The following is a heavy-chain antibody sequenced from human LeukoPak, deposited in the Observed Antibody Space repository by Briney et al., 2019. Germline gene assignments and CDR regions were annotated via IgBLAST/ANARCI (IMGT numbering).Heavy chain of an antibody. Sequence: ASVKVSCKASGYTFTGSYIHWVRQAPGQGLEWMGWISPNGGATKYAQKFLGRVTMSSDTSINTAYMELSRLRSDDTAVYYCSRDSGHYFGSGSLFDYWGQGTLLTVSS. J-gene: IGHJ4*02. D-gene: IGHD3-10*01. CDR1: GYTFTGSY. CDR2: ISPNGGAT. V-gene: IGHV1-2*02. CDR3: SRDSGHYFGSGSLFDY.